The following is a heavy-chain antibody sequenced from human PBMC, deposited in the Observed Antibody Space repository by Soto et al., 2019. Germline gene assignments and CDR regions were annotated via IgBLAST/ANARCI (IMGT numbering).Heavy chain of an antibody. D-gene: IGHD2-8*02. CDR3: ATHRTDLWFDP. CDR1: GGSISSSSYF. CDR2: IYYRGST. V-gene: IGHV4-39*01. Sequence: QLQLQESGPGLVKPSETLSLTCTVSGGSISSSSYFWGWIRQPPGKGLEWIRSIYYRGSTYYDPSLKSRATVSVDTSQNQFSMKPSSVTAAHTAVYYCATHRTDLWFDPWGQGTLVTVSS. J-gene: IGHJ5*02.